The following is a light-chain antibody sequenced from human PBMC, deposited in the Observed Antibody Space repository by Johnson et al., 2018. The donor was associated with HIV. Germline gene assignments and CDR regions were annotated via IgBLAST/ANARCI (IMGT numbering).Light chain of an antibody. CDR3: GTWDNSLNVYV. CDR2: ENK. Sequence: QPVLTQPPSVSAAPGQKVTISCSGSSSNIGNNYVSWYQQFPGTAPKLLIHENKKRPSGIPDRFSGSKSGASATLDITGLQTGDEADYYCGTWDNSLNVYVFGTGTKVTVL. CDR1: SSNIGNNY. J-gene: IGLJ1*01. V-gene: IGLV1-51*02.